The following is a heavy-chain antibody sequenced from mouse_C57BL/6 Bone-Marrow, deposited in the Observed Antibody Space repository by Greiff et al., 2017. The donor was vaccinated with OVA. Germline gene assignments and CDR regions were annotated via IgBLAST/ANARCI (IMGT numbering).Heavy chain of an antibody. Sequence: QVQLKESGPELVKPGASVKLSCKASGYTFTSYDINWVKQRPGQGLEWIGWIYPRDGSTKYNEKFKGKATLTVDTSSSTAYMELHSLTSEDSAVYFCARTYYSNPYYFDYWGQGTTLTVSS. J-gene: IGHJ2*01. D-gene: IGHD2-5*01. CDR3: ARTYYSNPYYFDY. CDR2: IYPRDGST. CDR1: GYTFTSYD. V-gene: IGHV1-85*01.